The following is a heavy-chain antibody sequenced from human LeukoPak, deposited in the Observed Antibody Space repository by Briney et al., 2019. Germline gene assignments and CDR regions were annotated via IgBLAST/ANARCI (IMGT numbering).Heavy chain of an antibody. CDR3: ARGSELLF. J-gene: IGHJ4*02. V-gene: IGHV1-18*01. Sequence: GASVKVSCKASGYSFLSFAINWVRQAPGQGLEWLGRISTDNGNTNYAQKFQGRVTMTTDTSTSTVYMELRRLTSDDTAVYYCARGSELLFWGQGTLVAVSS. CDR2: ISTDNGNT. CDR1: GYSFLSFA. D-gene: IGHD1-26*01.